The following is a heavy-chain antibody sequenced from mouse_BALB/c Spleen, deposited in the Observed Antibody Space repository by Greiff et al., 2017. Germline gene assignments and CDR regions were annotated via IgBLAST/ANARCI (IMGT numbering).Heavy chain of an antibody. CDR1: GFTFSNYW. Sequence: EVKVEESGGGLVQPGGSMKLSCVASGFTFSNYWMNWVRQSPEKGLVWVAEIRLKSNNYATHYAESVKGRFTISRDDSKSSVYLQMNNLRAEDTGIYYCTRGLRSTPWYFDVWGAGTTVTVSS. D-gene: IGHD1-1*01. J-gene: IGHJ1*01. CDR2: IRLKSNNYAT. V-gene: IGHV6-6*02. CDR3: TRGLRSTPWYFDV.